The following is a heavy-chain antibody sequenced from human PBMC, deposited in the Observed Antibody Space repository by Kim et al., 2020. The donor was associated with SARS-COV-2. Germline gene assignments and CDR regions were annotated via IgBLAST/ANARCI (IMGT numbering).Heavy chain of an antibody. V-gene: IGHV1-18*01. CDR3: AKFSMAAATPPDY. D-gene: IGHD2-15*01. J-gene: IGHJ4*02. Sequence: YAQKLQGRVTMTTATSTSTAYMELRSLRSDDTAVYYCAKFSMAAATPPDYWGQGTLVTVSS.